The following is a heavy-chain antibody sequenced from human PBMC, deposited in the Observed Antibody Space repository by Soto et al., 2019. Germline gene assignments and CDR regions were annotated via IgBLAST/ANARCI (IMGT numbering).Heavy chain of an antibody. Sequence: SETLSLTCAVSGGSISSGGYSWSWIRQPPGKGLEWIGYIYYRGTTNYNPSLRRRVTILIDMSKNQFSLKMTSVTAADTAVYYCARGGGPTTTTLTTYDYWAQGSLVTVSS. D-gene: IGHD4-17*01. CDR3: ARGGGPTTTTLTTYDY. CDR1: GGSISSGGYS. CDR2: IYYRGTT. J-gene: IGHJ4*02. V-gene: IGHV4-61*08.